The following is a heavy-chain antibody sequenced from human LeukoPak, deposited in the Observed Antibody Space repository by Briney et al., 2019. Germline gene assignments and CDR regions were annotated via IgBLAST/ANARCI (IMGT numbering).Heavy chain of an antibody. CDR1: GFTFSSYW. Sequence: GGSLRLSCAASGFTFSSYWMTWVRQGPGKGLEWVATIDQVGSEKYYVDSVKGRFTISRDNAKNSLYLQMNSLRAEDTAVYYCARDALGHCSGGRCYSPFDFWGQGTLVTVSS. CDR3: ARDALGHCSGGRCYSPFDF. CDR2: IDQVGSEK. J-gene: IGHJ4*02. D-gene: IGHD2-15*01. V-gene: IGHV3-7*05.